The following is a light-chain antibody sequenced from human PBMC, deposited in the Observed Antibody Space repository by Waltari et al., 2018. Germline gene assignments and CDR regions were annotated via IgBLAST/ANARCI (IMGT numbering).Light chain of an antibody. Sequence: QSVLTQPPSASGTHGQRVSISCLGSSSNIGGNYPNWYLQVPGTAPNLPIYNNNGRPSGVSDRFSGSKSGTSASLAISGLRSEDEADYYCAAWDDSLGGLVFGGGTKVTVL. CDR1: SSNIGGNY. CDR3: AAWDDSLGGLV. J-gene: IGLJ2*01. V-gene: IGLV1-47*01. CDR2: NNN.